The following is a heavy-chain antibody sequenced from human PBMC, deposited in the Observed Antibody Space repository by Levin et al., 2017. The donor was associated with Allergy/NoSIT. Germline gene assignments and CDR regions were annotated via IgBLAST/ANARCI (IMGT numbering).Heavy chain of an antibody. Sequence: GGSLRLSCAASGFTSNDYAMNWFRQAPGKGLEWVSSISSNAGTAYHAESVRGRFSISRDNSRTTLFLQMNSLRVEDTATYYCAKHITPDLARDVHDGMDVWGQGTTVTVSS. J-gene: IGHJ6*02. CDR1: GFTSNDYA. D-gene: IGHD2-21*01. V-gene: IGHV3-23*01. CDR2: ISSNAGTA. CDR3: AKHITPDLARDVHDGMDV.